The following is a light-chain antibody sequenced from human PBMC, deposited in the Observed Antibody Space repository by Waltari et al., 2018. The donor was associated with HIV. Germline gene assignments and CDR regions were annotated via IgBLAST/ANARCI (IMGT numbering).Light chain of an antibody. CDR2: KEN. CDR3: YSAADNMGV. Sequence: SYELTQPSSMSVSPGQTARITCSGDVLAKNYARWFQQKPGQAPVLLIYKENERPSGIPERFSGSSSGTTVTLTISGAQVDDEADYYCYSAADNMGVFGGGTKLTVL. V-gene: IGLV3-27*01. J-gene: IGLJ3*02. CDR1: VLAKNY.